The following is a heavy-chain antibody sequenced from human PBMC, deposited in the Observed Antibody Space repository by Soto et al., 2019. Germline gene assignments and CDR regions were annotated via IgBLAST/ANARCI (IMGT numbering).Heavy chain of an antibody. CDR1: GFTFSGYG. CDR3: ARDSHVGSGWQLTADY. V-gene: IGHV3-33*01. D-gene: IGHD6-19*01. CDR2: IWYDGSNK. J-gene: IGHJ4*02. Sequence: XGSLRLSCAASGFTFSGYGMHWFRQAAGKGLEWVAVIWYDGSNKYYAESVKGRFTISRDNSKNTLYLQLNSLRAEDTAVYYCARDSHVGSGWQLTADYWGQGTLVTVSS.